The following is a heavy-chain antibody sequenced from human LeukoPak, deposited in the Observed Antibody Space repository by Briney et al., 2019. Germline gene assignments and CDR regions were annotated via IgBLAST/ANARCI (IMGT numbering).Heavy chain of an antibody. D-gene: IGHD1-7*01. CDR1: GFTFSSYA. V-gene: IGHV3-23*01. CDR2: ISGSGGSR. CDR3: AKEVELRFTSIDY. J-gene: IGHJ4*02. Sequence: QPGGSLRLSCAASGFTFSSYAMSWVRQAPGKGREWGSVISGSGGSRYYAESVKGRFTISRDNSKNTLFLQMNSLRAEDTAVYYCAKEVELRFTSIDYWGQGTLVTVSS.